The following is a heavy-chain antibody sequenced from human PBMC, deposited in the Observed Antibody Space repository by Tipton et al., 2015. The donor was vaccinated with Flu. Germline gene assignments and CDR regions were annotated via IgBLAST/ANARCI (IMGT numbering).Heavy chain of an antibody. CDR1: GGSFSGYY. V-gene: IGHV4-34*01. CDR2: INHSGST. J-gene: IGHJ4*02. Sequence: LRLSCAIYGGSFSGYYWSWIRQPPGKGLEWIGEINHSGSTNYNPSLKSRVTISVDTSKNQFSLKLSSVTAADTAVYYCARGTYGGGDYWGQGTLVTVSS. D-gene: IGHD4-23*01. CDR3: ARGTYGGGDY.